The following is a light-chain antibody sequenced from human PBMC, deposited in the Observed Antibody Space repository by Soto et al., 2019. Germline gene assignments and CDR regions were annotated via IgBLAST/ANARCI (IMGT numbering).Light chain of an antibody. Sequence: QSVLTQPPSVSGAPGQRVTISCTGSSSNIGAGYDVHWYQQLPGTAPKLLIYANNNRPSGVPDRFSGSKSDTSVSLAITGLQAEDEADYYCQSYDSSLSGYVFGTGTKVTV. J-gene: IGLJ1*01. CDR2: ANN. CDR3: QSYDSSLSGYV. CDR1: SSNIGAGYD. V-gene: IGLV1-40*01.